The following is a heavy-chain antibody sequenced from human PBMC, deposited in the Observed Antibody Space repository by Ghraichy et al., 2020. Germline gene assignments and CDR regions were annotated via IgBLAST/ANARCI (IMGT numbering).Heavy chain of an antibody. CDR1: GDSVSSNTAA. CDR2: TYYRSKWYS. Sequence: SQTLSLPCAISGDSVSSNTAAWDWIRQSPSRGLEWLGRTYYRSKWYSEYAVSVKGRITINPDTSKNQFSLQLNSVTPDDTAVYYCARGNPFHIWGQGTMVTISS. V-gene: IGHV6-1*01. J-gene: IGHJ3*02. CDR3: ARGNPFHI.